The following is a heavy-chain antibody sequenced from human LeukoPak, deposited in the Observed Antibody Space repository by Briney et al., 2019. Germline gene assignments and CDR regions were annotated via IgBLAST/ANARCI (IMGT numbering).Heavy chain of an antibody. Sequence: PGGSLRLSCAASGFTFRTSGMNWVRQAPGKGLEWVSYISSSGTTISYAQSVKGRFTITRDNAQNSLTLHMNTLRADDTAVYYCARAGFTFSDYFGSFFDYWGQGTLVTVSS. CDR2: ISSSGTTI. D-gene: IGHD3-10*01. CDR1: GFTFRTSG. V-gene: IGHV3-48*01. CDR3: ARAGFTFSDYFGSFFDY. J-gene: IGHJ4*02.